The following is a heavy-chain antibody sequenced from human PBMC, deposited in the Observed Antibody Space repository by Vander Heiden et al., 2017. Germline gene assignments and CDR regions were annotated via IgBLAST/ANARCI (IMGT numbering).Heavy chain of an antibody. V-gene: IGHV4-28*01. CDR3: VRRTVAGVVYISPTFDS. D-gene: IGHD1-1*01. Sequence: QLQLPESGPGLVNPSETLSLTCPVSDWSISTNFCWGWVRQPPGKGLEWIGDVYYLVSTFYKPSLKSRVAISIDTSKNQFSLKLTSVTAADTAVYYCVRRTVAGVVYISPTFDSWGPGTLVTVSS. J-gene: IGHJ4*02. CDR2: VYYLVST. CDR1: DWSISTNFC.